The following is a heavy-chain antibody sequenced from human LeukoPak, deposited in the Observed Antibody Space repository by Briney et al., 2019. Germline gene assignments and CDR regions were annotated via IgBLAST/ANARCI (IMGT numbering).Heavy chain of an antibody. CDR1: GFTFSSYS. V-gene: IGHV3-21*05. J-gene: IGHJ5*02. CDR2: ISSSSGII. Sequence: GGSLRLSCAVSGFTFSSYSMNWVRQAPGKGLEWVSYISSSSGIIYYADSVKGRFTISRDNAKNSLYLQMNSLRAEDTAVYYCAREIWFDPWGQGTLVTVSS. CDR3: AREIWFDP.